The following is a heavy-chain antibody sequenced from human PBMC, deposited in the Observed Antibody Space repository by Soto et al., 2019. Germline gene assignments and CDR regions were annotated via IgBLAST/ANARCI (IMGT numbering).Heavy chain of an antibody. J-gene: IGHJ4*02. CDR3: ARGGYYDSSGYYPEDFYYFDY. D-gene: IGHD3-22*01. V-gene: IGHV4-30-4*01. CDR1: GGSISSGDYY. Sequence: QVQLQESGPGLVKPSQTLSLTCTVSGGSISSGDYYWSWIRQPPGKGLEWIGYNYYSGSTYYNPSLKSRVTISVDTSKNQFSLKLSSVTAADTAVYYCARGGYYDSSGYYPEDFYYFDYWGQGTLVTVSS. CDR2: NYYSGST.